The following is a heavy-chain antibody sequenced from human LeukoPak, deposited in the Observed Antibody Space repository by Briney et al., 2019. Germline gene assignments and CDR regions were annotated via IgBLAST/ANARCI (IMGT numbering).Heavy chain of an antibody. CDR3: ASLEDIVATMRAD. J-gene: IGHJ4*02. CDR2: IYYSGST. CDR1: GGSISSSSYY. V-gene: IGHV4-39*01. Sequence: SETLSLTCTVSGGSISSSSYYWGWIRQPPGKGLEWIGSIYYSGSTYYNPSLKSRVTISVDTSKNQFSLKLSSVTAADTAVYYCASLEDIVATMRADWGQGTLVTVSS. D-gene: IGHD5-12*01.